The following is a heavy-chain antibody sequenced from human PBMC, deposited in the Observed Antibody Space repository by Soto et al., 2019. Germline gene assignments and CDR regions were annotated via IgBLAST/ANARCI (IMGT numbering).Heavy chain of an antibody. CDR3: ARLSRATHYFYYPMDV. Sequence: EVQLLESGGGLVQPGGSLRLSCAASGFTFSEYAMSWVRQAPGKGLEWVSSMSGSGGSTYYADSVKGRFTISRDNSKNTLFLQVSTLRADDTAVYYCARLSRATHYFYYPMDVWGQGTTVTVSS. CDR1: GFTFSEYA. D-gene: IGHD2-2*01. J-gene: IGHJ6*02. CDR2: MSGSGGST. V-gene: IGHV3-23*01.